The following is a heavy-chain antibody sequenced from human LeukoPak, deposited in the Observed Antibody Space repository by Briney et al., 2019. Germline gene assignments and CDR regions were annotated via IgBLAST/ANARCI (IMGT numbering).Heavy chain of an antibody. V-gene: IGHV3-7*03. Sequence: GGSLRLSCTASGFTFSSYWMSWVRQAPGKGLEWVASINHNGNVNYYVDSVKGRFTISRDNAKNSLYLQMSNLRAEDTAVYFCARGGGLDVWGQGATVTVSS. D-gene: IGHD3-16*01. CDR3: ARGGGLDV. CDR1: GFTFSSYW. J-gene: IGHJ6*02. CDR2: INHNGNVN.